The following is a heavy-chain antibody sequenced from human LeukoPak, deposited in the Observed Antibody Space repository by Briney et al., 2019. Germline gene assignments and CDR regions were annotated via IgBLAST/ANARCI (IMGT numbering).Heavy chain of an antibody. CDR2: IYHTGTT. Sequence: PSETLSLTCTVSGGLISRIEYYWGWVRQSPVKGLEWLGHIYHTGTTLYSPHLNNRLTVSVDSSKNQFSLTLNSVTAADTAVYYCASVSVWELATHTGGSFDYWGRGILVTVSS. D-gene: IGHD1-26*01. CDR1: GGLISRIEYY. V-gene: IGHV4-30-4*01. J-gene: IGHJ4*02. CDR3: ASVSVWELATHTGGSFDY.